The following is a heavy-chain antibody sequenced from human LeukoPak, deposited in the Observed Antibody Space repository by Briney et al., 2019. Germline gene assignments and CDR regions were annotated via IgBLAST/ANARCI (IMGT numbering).Heavy chain of an antibody. J-gene: IGHJ3*02. CDR1: GGSISSSNW. Sequence: SGTLSLTCAVSGGSISSSNWWSWVRQPPGKGLEWIGEIYHSGSTNYNPSLKSRVTISVDKSKNQFSLKLSSVTAADTAVYYCARSLQGNPTYDAFDIWGQGTMVTVSS. CDR2: IYHSGST. CDR3: ARSLQGNPTYDAFDI. V-gene: IGHV4-4*02. D-gene: IGHD4-23*01.